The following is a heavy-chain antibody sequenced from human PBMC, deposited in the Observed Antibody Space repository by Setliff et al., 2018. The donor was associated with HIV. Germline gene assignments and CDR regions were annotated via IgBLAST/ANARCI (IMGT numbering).Heavy chain of an antibody. Sequence: PSETLSLTCAVYGGSFTNYFWSWIRQSPGKGLEWIGEINHSGRTKYNPSLKSRVTMSVDTSKNQFSLKLKSVTAADTAVYYCAREDTTGYYSLSAFDNWGQGTLVTVSS. V-gene: IGHV4-34*01. CDR2: INHSGRT. CDR1: GGSFTNYF. D-gene: IGHD3-22*01. J-gene: IGHJ3*02. CDR3: AREDTTGYYSLSAFDN.